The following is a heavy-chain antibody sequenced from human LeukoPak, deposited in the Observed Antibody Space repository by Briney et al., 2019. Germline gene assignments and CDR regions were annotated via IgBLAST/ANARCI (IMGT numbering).Heavy chain of an antibody. CDR2: ISYDGINK. CDR1: GFTFSSYG. Sequence: GGSLRLSCAASGFTFSSYGIHWVHQAPGKGLEWVAVISYDGINKYYADSVKGRFTISRDNSKNTLYLQMNSLRAEDTAVYYCAKDNSGSSTGGYYFDSWGQGTLVTVSS. J-gene: IGHJ4*02. D-gene: IGHD1-26*01. V-gene: IGHV3-30*18. CDR3: AKDNSGSSTGGYYFDS.